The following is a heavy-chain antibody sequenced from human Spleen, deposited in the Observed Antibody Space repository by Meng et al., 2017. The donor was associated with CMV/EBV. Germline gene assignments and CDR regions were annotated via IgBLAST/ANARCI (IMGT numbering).Heavy chain of an antibody. D-gene: IGHD4-17*01. CDR3: ARLYGDYIPIDY. CDR2: IREDGSEK. CDR1: GFTFSSYW. V-gene: IGHV3-7*01. J-gene: IGHJ4*02. Sequence: LSLTCAASGFTFSSYWMNWVRQAPGKGLEWVANIREDGSEKYYVDSLKGRFSISRDNAKNSLYLQMNSLRAEDTAVYYCARLYGDYIPIDYWGQGTLVTVSS.